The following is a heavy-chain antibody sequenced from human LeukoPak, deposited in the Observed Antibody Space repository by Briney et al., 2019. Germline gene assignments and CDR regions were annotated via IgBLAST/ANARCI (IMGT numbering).Heavy chain of an antibody. J-gene: IGHJ3*02. D-gene: IGHD4-17*01. V-gene: IGHV3-33*01. CDR3: VREQYGDDDAFDI. CDR2: IWYDGSNK. Sequence: GGSLRLSCAASGFTFSSYGMHWVRQAPGKGLEWVGVIWYDGSNKYYADSVKGRFTISRDNSKNTLSLQMNSLRAEDTAVYYCVREQYGDDDAFDIWGQGTMVTVSS. CDR1: GFTFSSYG.